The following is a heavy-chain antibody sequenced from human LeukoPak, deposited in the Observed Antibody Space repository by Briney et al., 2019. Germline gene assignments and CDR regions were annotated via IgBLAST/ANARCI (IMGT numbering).Heavy chain of an antibody. Sequence: PGGSLRLSCAASGFTFSSYDMHWVRQAPSKGLEWVAFIRYDGTNKFYADSVKGRFTISRDNAKNSLYLQMNSLRAEDTAVYYCAREAAAQLNYYYYYMDVWGKGTTVTISS. V-gene: IGHV3-30*02. CDR3: AREAAAQLNYYYYYMDV. CDR2: IRYDGTNK. J-gene: IGHJ6*03. CDR1: GFTFSSYD. D-gene: IGHD6-13*01.